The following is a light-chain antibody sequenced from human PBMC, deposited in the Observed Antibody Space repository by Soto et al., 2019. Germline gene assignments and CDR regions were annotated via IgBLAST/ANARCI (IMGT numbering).Light chain of an antibody. CDR1: SSDIGAYNF. Sequence: QSALTQPASVSGSPGQSITISCTGTSSDIGAYNFVSWYQQHPGKAPKLMLYDVNIRPSGVPNRFSGSKSGNTASLTISGLQAEDEADYYCTSGTTSSTMVFGGGTKLTVL. V-gene: IGLV2-14*03. CDR2: DVN. CDR3: TSGTTSSTMV. J-gene: IGLJ2*01.